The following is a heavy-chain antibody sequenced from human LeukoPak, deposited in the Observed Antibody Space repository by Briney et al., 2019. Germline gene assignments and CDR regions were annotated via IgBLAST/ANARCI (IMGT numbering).Heavy chain of an antibody. Sequence: KFQGRVTITRDTSTSTAYMELRSLRSDDTAVYYCARNFPVWEFDYWGQGTLVTVSS. D-gene: IGHD1-26*01. CDR3: ARNFPVWEFDY. V-gene: IGHV1-18*01. J-gene: IGHJ4*02.